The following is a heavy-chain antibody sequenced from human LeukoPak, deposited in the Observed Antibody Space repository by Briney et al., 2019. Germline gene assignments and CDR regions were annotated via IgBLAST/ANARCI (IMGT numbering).Heavy chain of an antibody. V-gene: IGHV3-23*01. CDR1: GFTFSNYA. J-gene: IGHJ4*02. D-gene: IGHD3-9*01. CDR2: ISGSSGTT. CDR3: AKSWSCVQYNDWLCYFDY. Sequence: GGSLRLSCAASGFTFSNYAMSWVRQAPGRGLEWVSGISGSSGTTYYTDSVQGRFTISRDNSKDTLYLQMNSLRDDDTAIYYCAKSWSCVQYNDWLCYFDYWGQGTLVTVSS.